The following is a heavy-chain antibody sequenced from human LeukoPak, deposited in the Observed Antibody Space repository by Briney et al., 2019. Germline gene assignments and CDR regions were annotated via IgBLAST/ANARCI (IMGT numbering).Heavy chain of an antibody. Sequence: GGSLRLSCAASGFTFSAYGMHWVRQAPGKGREWVAIIWNDGSNKYYAESVKGRFTISRDNSKKTLYLQMNSLRAEDPAVYYCARDLREMATIRFDYWGQGTLVTVSS. V-gene: IGHV3-33*01. CDR1: GFTFSAYG. CDR2: IWNDGSNK. J-gene: IGHJ4*02. D-gene: IGHD5-24*01. CDR3: ARDLREMATIRFDY.